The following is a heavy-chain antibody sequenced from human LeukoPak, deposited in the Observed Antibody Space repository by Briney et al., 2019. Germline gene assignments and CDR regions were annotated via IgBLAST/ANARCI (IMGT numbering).Heavy chain of an antibody. CDR1: GFTVSSNY. Sequence: PGGSLRLSCAASGFTVSSNYMSWVRQAPGKGLEWVSVIYSGGSTYYADSVKGRFTIYRDNSKNTLYLQMNSLRAEDTAVYYCARHQAENWFDPWGQGTLVTVSS. V-gene: IGHV3-53*01. J-gene: IGHJ5*02. CDR3: ARHQAENWFDP. D-gene: IGHD6-13*01. CDR2: IYSGGST.